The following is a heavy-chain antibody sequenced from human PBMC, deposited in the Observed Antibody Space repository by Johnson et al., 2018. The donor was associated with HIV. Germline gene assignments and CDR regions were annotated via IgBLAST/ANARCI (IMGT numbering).Heavy chain of an antibody. CDR3: ARASLGAAHGILGAFDI. CDR1: GFTFSSYG. CDR2: ISYDGSNQ. J-gene: IGHJ3*02. Sequence: QVKLVESGGGVVQPGGSLRLSCAASGFTFSSYGMHWVRQAPGKGLQWVAVISYDGSNQYFADSVKGRFTISRDKSKNTVYLQMNSLRAEDMAVYYCARASLGAAHGILGAFDILGQGTRVTVSS. D-gene: IGHD6-13*01. V-gene: IGHV3-30*19.